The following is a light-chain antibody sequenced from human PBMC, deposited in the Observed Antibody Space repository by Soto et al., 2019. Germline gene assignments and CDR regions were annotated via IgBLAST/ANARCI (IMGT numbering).Light chain of an antibody. CDR2: DAS. Sequence: DIQMTQSPSTLSASIGDRVTITCRASQSINSWLAWYQQKPGKAPKLLIYDASNLASGVPSRFSGSGSGTEFTLVISSLQPGDFATYYVQQYDTYSYTFGQGTKLEI. V-gene: IGKV1-5*01. J-gene: IGKJ2*01. CDR1: QSINSW. CDR3: QQYDTYSYT.